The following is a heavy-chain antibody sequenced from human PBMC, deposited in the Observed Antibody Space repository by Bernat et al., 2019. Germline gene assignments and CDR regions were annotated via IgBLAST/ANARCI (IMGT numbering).Heavy chain of an antibody. D-gene: IGHD3-22*01. CDR3: AGWADMIVVVAQFDY. CDR1: GFTFSSYA. V-gene: IGHV3-64*01. J-gene: IGHJ4*02. Sequence: EVQLLESGGGLVQPGGSLRLSCAASGFTFSSYAMHWVRQAPGKGLEYVSAISSNGGSTYYANSVKGRFTISRDNSKNTLYLQMGSLRAEDMAVYYCAGWADMIVVVAQFDYWGQGTLVTVSS. CDR2: ISSNGGST.